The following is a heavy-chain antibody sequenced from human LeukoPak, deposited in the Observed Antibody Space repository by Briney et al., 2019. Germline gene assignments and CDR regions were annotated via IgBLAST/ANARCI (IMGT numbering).Heavy chain of an antibody. V-gene: IGHV3-21*01. CDR3: ARVTSGSSYRPFD. D-gene: IGHD3-10*01. Sequence: PGGSLRLSCAASGFTFSGSAMHWVRQASGKGLEWVSSISSSSSYIYYADSVKGRFTISRDNAKNSLYLQMNSLRAEDTAVYYCARVTSGSSYRPFDWGQGTLVTVSS. CDR2: ISSSSSYI. CDR1: GFTFSGSA. J-gene: IGHJ1*01.